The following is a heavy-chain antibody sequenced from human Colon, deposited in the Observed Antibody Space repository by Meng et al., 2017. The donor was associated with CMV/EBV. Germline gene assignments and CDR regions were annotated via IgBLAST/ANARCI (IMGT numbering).Heavy chain of an antibody. D-gene: IGHD3-3*01. Sequence: GGSLRLSWTAYGFSVSSYEMNWVRQAPGKGLEWVSYISSSGSTIHYADSVKGRFTISRDNVKNSLYLHMNSLRAEDTAAYYCATVVRFPVGGHFYYHGMDVWGQGTTVTVSS. V-gene: IGHV3-48*03. CDR1: GFSVSSYE. CDR3: ATVVRFPVGGHFYYHGMDV. CDR2: ISSSGSTI. J-gene: IGHJ6*02.